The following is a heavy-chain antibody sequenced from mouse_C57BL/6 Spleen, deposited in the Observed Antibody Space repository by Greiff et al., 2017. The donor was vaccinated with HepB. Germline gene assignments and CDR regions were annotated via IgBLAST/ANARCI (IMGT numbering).Heavy chain of an antibody. CDR1: GFTFSSYA. Sequence: EVQLVESGGGLVKPGGSLKLSCAASGFTFSSYAMSWVRQTPDKRLEWVATISDGGSYTYYPDNVKGRFTISRDNAKNNLYLQMSHLKSEDTAMYYCARDRDYGSSLYYAMDYWGQGTSVTVSS. CDR2: ISDGGSYT. V-gene: IGHV5-4*01. D-gene: IGHD1-1*01. CDR3: ARDRDYGSSLYYAMDY. J-gene: IGHJ4*01.